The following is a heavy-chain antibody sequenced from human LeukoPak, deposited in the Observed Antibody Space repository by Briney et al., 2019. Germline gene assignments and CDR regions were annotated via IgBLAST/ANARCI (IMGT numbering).Heavy chain of an antibody. CDR3: ARVIGWDEPFDL. CDR2: INTDGSST. D-gene: IGHD1-26*01. CDR1: GFTFSNYW. V-gene: IGHV3-74*01. Sequence: GGSLRLSCAASGFTFSNYWMHWVRQAPGKGLVWVSRINTDGSSTSYVDSVKGRFNISRDNAQNTLYLQINSLSVEDTAVYYRARVIGWDEPFDLWGHGTLVTVSS. J-gene: IGHJ3*01.